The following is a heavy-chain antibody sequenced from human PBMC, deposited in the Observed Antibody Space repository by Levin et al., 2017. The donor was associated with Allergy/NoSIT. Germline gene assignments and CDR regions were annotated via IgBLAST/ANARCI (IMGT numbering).Heavy chain of an antibody. CDR1: GASFSGSY. J-gene: IGHJ3*02. Sequence: SQTLPLTCAVYGASFSGSYWSWIRQPPGRGLEWIGEISHRESTTYNPSLKSRVTISLDTSGNQYSLRLDSVTAADTAIYYCAVFSFRYGTFDIWGQGTMVTVSS. D-gene: IGHD4-17*01. CDR2: ISHREST. CDR3: AVFSFRYGTFDI. V-gene: IGHV4-34*01.